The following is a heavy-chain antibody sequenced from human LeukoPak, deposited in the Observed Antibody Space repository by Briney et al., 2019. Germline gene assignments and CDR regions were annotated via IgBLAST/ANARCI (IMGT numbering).Heavy chain of an antibody. CDR1: GFTFSDYN. V-gene: IGHV3-21*01. J-gene: IGHJ4*02. Sequence: GGSLRLSCAASGFTFSDYNMNWVRQSPEKGLEWVSSITSGTTYIYYADSVRGRFTLSRDNAKNSLYLQMDSLRAEDTAVYYCARWPYSSSYYFDYWGQGTLVTVSS. D-gene: IGHD6-6*01. CDR3: ARWPYSSSYYFDY. CDR2: ITSGTTYI.